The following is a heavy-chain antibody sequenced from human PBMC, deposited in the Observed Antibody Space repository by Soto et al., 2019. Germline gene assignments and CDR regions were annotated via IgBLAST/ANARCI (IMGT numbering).Heavy chain of an antibody. CDR2: INSDGSST. Sequence: EVQLVESGGGLVQPGGPWRLSGAASGFPFGSYWRTWVGQAPGKGLVWVSRINSDGSSTSYADSVKGRFTISRDNAKNTLYLQMNSLRPEDTAVYYCAREIFYWGQGTLVTVSS. J-gene: IGHJ4*02. CDR1: GFPFGSYW. CDR3: AREIFY. V-gene: IGHV3-74*01. D-gene: IGHD2-15*01.